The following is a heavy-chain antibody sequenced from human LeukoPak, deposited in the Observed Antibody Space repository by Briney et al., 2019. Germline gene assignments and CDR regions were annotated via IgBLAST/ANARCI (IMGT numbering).Heavy chain of an antibody. CDR3: SRHQRASQYYFDY. CDR1: GFTVSSNY. V-gene: IGHV3-21*01. CDR2: ISSSSSYI. J-gene: IGHJ4*02. Sequence: GGSLRLSCAASGFTVSSNYMSWVRQAPGKGLEWVSSISSSSSYIYYADSVKGRFTISRDNAKNSLYLQMNSLRAEDTAVYYCSRHQRASQYYFDYWGQGTLLAVSS.